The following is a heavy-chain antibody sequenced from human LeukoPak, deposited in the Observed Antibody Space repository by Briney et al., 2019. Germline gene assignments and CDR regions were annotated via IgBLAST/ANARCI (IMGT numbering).Heavy chain of an antibody. J-gene: IGHJ4*02. CDR2: IYTSGNT. CDR3: ARAPSPMYSSSAPLDY. V-gene: IGHV4-4*09. Sequence: SETLSLTCSVSGGSISSDYWNWIRQPPGKGLEWLGYIYTSGNTDYNPSLKSRVTISVDTSKKQLSLKLRSVTAADTAVYYCARAPSPMYSSSAPLDYWGQGTLVIVSS. D-gene: IGHD6-6*01. CDR1: GGSISSDY.